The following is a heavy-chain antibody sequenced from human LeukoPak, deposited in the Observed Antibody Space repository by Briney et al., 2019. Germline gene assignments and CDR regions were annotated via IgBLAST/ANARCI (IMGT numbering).Heavy chain of an antibody. J-gene: IGHJ4*02. CDR2: ISYDGSNK. D-gene: IGHD3-16*02. Sequence: GRSLRLSCAASGFTFSSYAMHWVRQAPGKGLEWVAVISYDGSNKYYADSVKGRFTISGDNSKNTLYLQMNSPRAEDTAVYYCAREESYYFDYWGQGTLVTVSS. CDR1: GFTFSSYA. CDR3: AREESYYFDY. V-gene: IGHV3-30*04.